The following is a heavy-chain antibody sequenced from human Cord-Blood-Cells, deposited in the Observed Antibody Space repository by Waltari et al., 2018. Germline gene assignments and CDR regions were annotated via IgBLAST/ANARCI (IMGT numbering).Heavy chain of an antibody. D-gene: IGHD2-15*01. V-gene: IGHV4-34*01. CDR3: ARSGGKDEYFQH. CDR1: GGSFSGYY. Sequence: QVQLQQWGAGLLKPSQTLSLTCAAYGGSFSGYYCSWIRQPPGTGLEWIGEINHSGSTNYNPSLKSRVTISVDTSKNQFSLKLSSVTAADTAVYYCARSGGKDEYFQHWGQGTLVTVSS. J-gene: IGHJ1*01. CDR2: INHSGST.